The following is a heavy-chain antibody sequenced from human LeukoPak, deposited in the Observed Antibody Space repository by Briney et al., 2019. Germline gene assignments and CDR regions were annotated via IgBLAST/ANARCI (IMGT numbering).Heavy chain of an antibody. D-gene: IGHD5-18*01. CDR2: IIPIFGTA. CDR1: VGTFTSYA. Sequence: GSSVKVSCKASVGTFTSYAISWVRQAPGQGLEWMGGIIPIFGTANYAQKFQGRVTITADKSTSTAYMELSSLRSEDTAVYYCARVFRGYSYGTTPYYFDGWGQGTLVTVSS. CDR3: ARVFRGYSYGTTPYYFDG. J-gene: IGHJ4*02. V-gene: IGHV1-69*06.